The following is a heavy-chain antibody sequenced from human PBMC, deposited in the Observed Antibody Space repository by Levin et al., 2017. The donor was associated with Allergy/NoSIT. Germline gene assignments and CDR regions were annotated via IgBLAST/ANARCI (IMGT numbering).Heavy chain of an antibody. D-gene: IGHD1-1*01. J-gene: IGHJ4*02. V-gene: IGHV3-23*01. Sequence: AASVKVSCATSGFTFANSVMTWVRQAPGKGLEWVSTVTVSSRDTLYADSVKGRFTIFRDDSKSTLFLQMDSLRAEDTAVYYCTKEGKTTCDYWGQGSLVTVSS. CDR2: VTVSSRDT. CDR3: TKEGKTTCDY. CDR1: GFTFANSV.